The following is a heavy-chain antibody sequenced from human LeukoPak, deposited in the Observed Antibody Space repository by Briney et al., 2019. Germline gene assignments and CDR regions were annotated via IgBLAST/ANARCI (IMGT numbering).Heavy chain of an antibody. Sequence: GGSLRLSCAASGFTFSSYEMNWVRQAPENGLEWVSYISSSGSTIYYADSVKGRFTISRDNAKNSLYLQMNSLRAEDTAVYYCANFDYSYGFDYWGQGTLVTVSS. CDR2: ISSSGSTI. CDR3: ANFDYSYGFDY. V-gene: IGHV3-48*03. D-gene: IGHD5-18*01. CDR1: GFTFSSYE. J-gene: IGHJ4*02.